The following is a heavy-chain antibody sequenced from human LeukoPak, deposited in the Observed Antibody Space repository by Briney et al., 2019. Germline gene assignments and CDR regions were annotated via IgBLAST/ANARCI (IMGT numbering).Heavy chain of an antibody. J-gene: IGHJ5*02. CDR2: IIPIFGTA. V-gene: IGHV1-69*01. Sequence: GSSVKVSCKASGGTFSSYAISWVRQAPGQGLEWMGGIIPIFGTANYAQKFQGRVTITADESTSKAYMELSSLRSEDTAVYYCARTAADYDFWSGYPNWFDPWGQGTLVTVSS. D-gene: IGHD3-3*01. CDR1: GGTFSSYA. CDR3: ARTAADYDFWSGYPNWFDP.